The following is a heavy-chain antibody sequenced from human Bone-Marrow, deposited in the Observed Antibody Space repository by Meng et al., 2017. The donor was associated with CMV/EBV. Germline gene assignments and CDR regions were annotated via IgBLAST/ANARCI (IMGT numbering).Heavy chain of an antibody. CDR1: GGTFSSYA. D-gene: IGHD5-24*01. J-gene: IGHJ4*02. CDR2: IIPILGIA. V-gene: IGHV1-69*10. Sequence: SVKVSCKASGGTFSSYAISWVRQAPGQGLEWMGGIIPILGIANYAQKFQGRVTITADKSTSTAYMELSSLRSEDTAVYYWASPRMATLFDWGQGTLVTVSS. CDR3: ASPRMATLFD.